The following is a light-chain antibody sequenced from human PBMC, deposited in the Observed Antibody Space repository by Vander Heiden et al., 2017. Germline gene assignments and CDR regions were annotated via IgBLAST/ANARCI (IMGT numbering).Light chain of an antibody. CDR3: QQYITYSYT. CDR2: KAS. J-gene: IGKJ2*01. CDR1: QSIRSW. V-gene: IGKV1-5*03. Sequence: IQMTQSPSTLSASVGDRVTITCRASQSIRSWLAWYQQKPGKAPRLLIFKASSLEDRVPSRFSGWGSRKEFTLTISSLQPDDFATYYCQQYITYSYTFGQGTSLEIK.